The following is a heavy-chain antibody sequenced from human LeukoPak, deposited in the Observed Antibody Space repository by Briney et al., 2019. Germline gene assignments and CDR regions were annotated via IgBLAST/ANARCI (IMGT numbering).Heavy chain of an antibody. V-gene: IGHV3-72*01. D-gene: IGHD1-7*01. J-gene: IGHJ4*02. Sequence: GGSLRLSCAASGFSFSDHFMDWVRQAPGKGLEWVARIKTRGNSYITHYAASVEGRFTISRDDSKKSLYLQMNSLKTEDTAVYYCADITYPGTYYWGQGTLVTVSS. CDR2: IKTRGNSYIT. CDR3: ADITYPGTYY. CDR1: GFSFSDHF.